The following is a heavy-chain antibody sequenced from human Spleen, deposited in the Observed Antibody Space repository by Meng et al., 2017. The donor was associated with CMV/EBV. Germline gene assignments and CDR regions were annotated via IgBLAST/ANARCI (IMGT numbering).Heavy chain of an antibody. CDR2: IYSGGST. D-gene: IGHD2-8*01. CDR1: GLTVSSNY. CDR3: AKDGYCTSGVCYPRLTAPDY. V-gene: IGHV3-53*01. Sequence: EVQLVESGGGWIQCGGALRRSCVASGLTVSSNYMSWVRQAPGKGLEWVSVIYSGGSTYYADSVKGRFTISRDNSKNTLYLQMNSLRAEDTAVYYCAKDGYCTSGVCYPRLTAPDYWGQGTLVTVSS. J-gene: IGHJ4*02.